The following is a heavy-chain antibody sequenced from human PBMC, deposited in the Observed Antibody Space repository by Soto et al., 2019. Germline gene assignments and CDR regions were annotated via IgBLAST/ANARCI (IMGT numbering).Heavy chain of an antibody. J-gene: IGHJ6*02. CDR3: ARGYYDFWSGYYKDGDYYYGMDV. Sequence: PSETLSLTCTVSGGSISSYYWSWIRQPPGKGLEWIGYIYYSGSTNYNPSLKSRVTISVDTSKNQFSLKLSSVTAADTAVYYCARGYYDFWSGYYKDGDYYYGMDVWGQGTTVTVSS. CDR2: IYYSGST. V-gene: IGHV4-59*01. CDR1: GGSISSYY. D-gene: IGHD3-3*01.